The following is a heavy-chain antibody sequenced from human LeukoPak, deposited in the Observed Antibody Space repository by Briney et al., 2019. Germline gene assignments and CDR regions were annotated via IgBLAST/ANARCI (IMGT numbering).Heavy chain of an antibody. CDR2: TSGSGGTT. Sequence: GGSLRLSCAGSGFTFSSYALSRVRQAPGKGLEWVSVTSGSGGTTYYADSVKGRFTISRDNTKNTLYLQMNSLRDEDTAVYYCARRIGGAYNFDYWGQGTLVTVPS. V-gene: IGHV3-23*01. CDR3: ARRIGGAYNFDY. J-gene: IGHJ4*02. CDR1: GFTFSSYA. D-gene: IGHD2/OR15-2a*01.